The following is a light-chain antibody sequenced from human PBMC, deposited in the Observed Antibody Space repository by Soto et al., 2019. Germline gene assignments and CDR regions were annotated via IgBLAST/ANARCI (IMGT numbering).Light chain of an antibody. Sequence: PGERATLSCRASQSVSNYLAWYQRKPGQAPRLLIYGASSRATGIPDRFSGSGSGTDFTLTTSRLEPEDFAVYYCHQYGGSPQTFGQGTKVDIK. J-gene: IGKJ1*01. CDR1: QSVSNY. CDR2: GAS. CDR3: HQYGGSPQT. V-gene: IGKV3-20*01.